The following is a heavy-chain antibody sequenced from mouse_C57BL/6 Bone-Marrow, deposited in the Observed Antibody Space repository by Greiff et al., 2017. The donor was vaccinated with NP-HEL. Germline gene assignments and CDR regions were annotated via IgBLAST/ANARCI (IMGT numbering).Heavy chain of an antibody. Sequence: VMLVESGPGLVQPSQSLSITCTVSGFSLTSYGVHWVRQAPGKGLEWLGVIWSGGSTDYNAAFISRLSISKDNSKSQFFFKMNSLQADDTAIYYCSRKDGSIDSYYAMDYWGQGTSVTVSS. CDR2: IWSGGST. D-gene: IGHD1-1*01. CDR3: SRKDGSIDSYYAMDY. V-gene: IGHV2-2*01. CDR1: GFSLTSYG. J-gene: IGHJ4*01.